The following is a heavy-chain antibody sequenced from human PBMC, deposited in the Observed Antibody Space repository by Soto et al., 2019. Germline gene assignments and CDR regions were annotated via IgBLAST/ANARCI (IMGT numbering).Heavy chain of an antibody. CDR3: AIQTSGYCSGGSCPVVDY. J-gene: IGHJ4*02. CDR2: IYYSGST. V-gene: IGHV4-59*08. CDR1: GGSISSYY. Sequence: LRETLSLTCTVSGGSISSYYWSWIRQPPGKGLEWIGYIYYSGSTNYNPSLKSRVTISVDTSKNQFSLKLSSVTAADTAVYYCAIQTSGYCSGGSCPVVDYWGQGTLVTVSS. D-gene: IGHD2-15*01.